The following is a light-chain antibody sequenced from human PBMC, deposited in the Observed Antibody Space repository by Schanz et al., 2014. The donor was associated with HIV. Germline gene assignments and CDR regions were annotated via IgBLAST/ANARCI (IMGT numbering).Light chain of an antibody. Sequence: QSVLTQPPSVSAAPGQKVTISCSGSTSNIGDNYVSWYQQFPGTAPKLLIYDNGRRASGIPDRFSASKSGTSASLDITGLQAEDEADYYCQSFDGSVSAVVFGGGTKVTVL. CDR3: QSFDGSVSAVV. CDR1: TSNIGDNY. J-gene: IGLJ2*01. V-gene: IGLV1-51*01. CDR2: DNG.